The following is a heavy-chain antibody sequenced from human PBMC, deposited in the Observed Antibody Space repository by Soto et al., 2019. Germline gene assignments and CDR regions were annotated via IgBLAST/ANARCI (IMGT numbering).Heavy chain of an antibody. CDR3: ASHPYCGGDCYHSFDP. J-gene: IGHJ5*02. V-gene: IGHV4-31*03. Sequence: PSETLSLTCTVSGGSISSGGYYWSWIRQHPGKGLEWIGYIYYSGSTYYNPSLKSRVTISVDTSKNQFSLKLSSVTAADTAVYYCASHPYCGGDCYHSFDPWGQGTLVTVSS. CDR2: IYYSGST. CDR1: GGSISSGGYY. D-gene: IGHD2-21*01.